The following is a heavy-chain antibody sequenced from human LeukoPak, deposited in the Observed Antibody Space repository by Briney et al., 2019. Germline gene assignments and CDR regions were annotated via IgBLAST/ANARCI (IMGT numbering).Heavy chain of an antibody. CDR1: GYTFTSYD. CDR3: ARGTRSGYDFWSGSNDAFDI. CDR2: MNPNSGNT. J-gene: IGHJ3*02. D-gene: IGHD3-3*01. V-gene: IGHV1-8*03. Sequence: GASVKVSCKASGYTFTSYDINWVRQATGQGLEWMGWMNPNSGNTGYAQKFQGRVTITRNTSISTAYMELSSLRSEDTAVYYCARGTRSGYDFWSGSNDAFDIWGQGTMVTVSS.